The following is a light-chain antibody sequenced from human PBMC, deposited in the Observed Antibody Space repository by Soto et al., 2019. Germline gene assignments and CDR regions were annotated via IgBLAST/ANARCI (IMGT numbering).Light chain of an antibody. V-gene: IGKV3-15*01. CDR3: QQYNNWPPDT. Sequence: EIILTQSPASLSVSPGERAPLSCRASQSVNNNLAWYQQKRGQAPRLLIYGASTRATGIPGRSRGSGSVTELTLTVTSLQSEDFAVYFCQQYNNWPPDTFGKGTKVDIK. CDR2: GAS. J-gene: IGKJ2*01. CDR1: QSVNNN.